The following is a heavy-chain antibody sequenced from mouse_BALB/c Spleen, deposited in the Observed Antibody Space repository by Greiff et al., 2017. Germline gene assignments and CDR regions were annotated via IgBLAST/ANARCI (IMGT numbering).Heavy chain of an antibody. Sequence: VQLQQSGPELVKPGASVKISCKASGYAFSSSWMNWVKQRPGQGLEWIGRIYPGDGDTNYNGKFKGKATLTADKSSSTAYMQLSSLTSVDSAVYFCARYGDYGSSWFAYWGQGTLVTVSA. CDR3: ARYGDYGSSWFAY. J-gene: IGHJ3*01. D-gene: IGHD1-1*01. CDR1: GYAFSSSW. CDR2: IYPGDGDT. V-gene: IGHV1-82*01.